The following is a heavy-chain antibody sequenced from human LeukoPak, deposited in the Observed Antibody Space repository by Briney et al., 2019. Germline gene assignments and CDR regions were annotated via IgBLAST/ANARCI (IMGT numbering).Heavy chain of an antibody. CDR1: GGTFSSYA. D-gene: IGHD3-9*01. Sequence: GASVKVSCKASGGTFSSYAISWVRQAPGQGLEWMGGIIPIFGTANYAQKFQGRVTITTDESTSTAYMELSSLRSEDTAVHYCARGPPLSELRYFDWYYYYYMDVWGKGTTVTVSS. CDR3: ARGPPLSELRYFDWYYYYYMDV. CDR2: IIPIFGTA. J-gene: IGHJ6*03. V-gene: IGHV1-69*05.